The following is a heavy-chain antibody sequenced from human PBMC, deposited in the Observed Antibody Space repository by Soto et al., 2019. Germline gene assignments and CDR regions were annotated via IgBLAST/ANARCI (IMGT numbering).Heavy chain of an antibody. D-gene: IGHD4-17*01. CDR1: GGSISSSSYY. CDR2: IYYSGST. J-gene: IGHJ4*02. V-gene: IGHV4-39*07. Sequence: SETLSLTCTVSGGSISSSSYYWGWIRQPPGKGLEWIGSIYYSGSTYYNPSLKSRVTISVDRSKNQISLKLSSVTAADTAVYYCARGMTTVTTFDYWGQGTLVT. CDR3: ARGMTTVTTFDY.